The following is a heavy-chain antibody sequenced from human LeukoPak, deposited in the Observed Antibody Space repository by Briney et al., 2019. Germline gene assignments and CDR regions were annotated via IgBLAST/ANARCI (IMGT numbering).Heavy chain of an antibody. CDR1: GGSISSSSYY. CDR3: ARPSGYSYGYGIDY. D-gene: IGHD5-18*01. J-gene: IGHJ4*02. Sequence: SETLSLTCTVSGGSISSSSYYWGWIRQPPGKGLEWIGSIYYSGSTCYNPSLKSRVTISVDTSKNQFSLKLSSVTAADTAVYYCARPSGYSYGYGIDYWGQGTLVTVSS. V-gene: IGHV4-39*01. CDR2: IYYSGST.